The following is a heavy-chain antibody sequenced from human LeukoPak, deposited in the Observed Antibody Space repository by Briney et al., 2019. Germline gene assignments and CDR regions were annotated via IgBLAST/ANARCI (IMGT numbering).Heavy chain of an antibody. CDR3: VKGVGVNKGYYFDH. V-gene: IGHV3-9*01. CDR2: ISWNSRTI. CDR1: GFTFEDYA. J-gene: IGHJ4*02. D-gene: IGHD1-26*01. Sequence: GRSLRLSCAASGFTFEDYAMHWVRQAPGKGLEWVSTISWNSRTIGYADSVKGRFTISRDNAKNSLYLRMNSLTVEDRALYYCVKGVGVNKGYYFDHWGQGSLVTVSS.